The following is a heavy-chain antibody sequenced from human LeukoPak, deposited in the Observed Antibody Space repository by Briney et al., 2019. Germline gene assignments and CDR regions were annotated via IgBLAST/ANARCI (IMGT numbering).Heavy chain of an antibody. J-gene: IGHJ4*02. CDR1: GFTLSSYA. CDR3: VRDDSGSVIRGVLHY. V-gene: IGHV3-33*01. CDR2: IYLDGSKI. D-gene: IGHD3-10*01. Sequence: QPGGSLRLSCTASGFTLSSYAIHWVRQAPGKGLEWVSVIYLDGSKIYYADSVKGRFTLSRDNSKNTLYLQMNSPIAEDTAVYYCVRDDSGSVIRGVLHYWGQGALVTVSS.